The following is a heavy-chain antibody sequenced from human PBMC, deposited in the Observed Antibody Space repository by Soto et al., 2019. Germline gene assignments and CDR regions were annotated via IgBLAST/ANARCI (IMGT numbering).Heavy chain of an antibody. CDR3: ARQGAARRYYYYYYYMDV. D-gene: IGHD6-6*01. Sequence: PSETLSLTCTVSGGSISSYYWSWIRQPPGKGLEWIGYIYYSGSTNYNPSLKSRVTISVDTSKNQFSLKLSSVTAADTAVYYCARQGAARRYYYYYYYMDVWGKGTTVTVSS. V-gene: IGHV4-59*08. CDR2: IYYSGST. CDR1: GGSISSYY. J-gene: IGHJ6*03.